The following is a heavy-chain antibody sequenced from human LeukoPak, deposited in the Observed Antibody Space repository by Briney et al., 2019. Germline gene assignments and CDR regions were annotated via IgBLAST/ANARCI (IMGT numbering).Heavy chain of an antibody. CDR3: AMRRDGYNQDAFDI. D-gene: IGHD5-24*01. CDR1: GYSFTSYW. V-gene: IGHV5-51*01. J-gene: IGHJ3*02. Sequence: GGSLKISCKGSGYSFTSYWIGWVRQMPGKGLEWRGIIYPGDSDTRYSPSFQGEVTISADKSISTAYLQWSSLKASDTAMYYCAMRRDGYNQDAFDIWGQGTMVTVSS. CDR2: IYPGDSDT.